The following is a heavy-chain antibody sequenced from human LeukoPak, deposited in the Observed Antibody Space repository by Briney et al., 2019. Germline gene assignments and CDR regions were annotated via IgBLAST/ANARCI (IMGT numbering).Heavy chain of an antibody. CDR3: ARVEEGYGSGRRENYYYYYMDV. Sequence: SETLSLTCTVSGGSITSYYWSWIRQPPGKGLEWIGYIHYSGSTHYNPSLKSRVTITVDTSKNQLSLKLSSVTAADTAVYYCARVEEGYGSGRRENYYYYYMDVWGKGTTVTISS. J-gene: IGHJ6*03. V-gene: IGHV4-59*01. CDR1: GGSITSYY. CDR2: IHYSGST. D-gene: IGHD3-10*01.